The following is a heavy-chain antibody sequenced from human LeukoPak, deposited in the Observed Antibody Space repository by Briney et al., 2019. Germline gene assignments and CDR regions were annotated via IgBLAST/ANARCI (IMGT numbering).Heavy chain of an antibody. Sequence: PGGSLRLSCAASGFTFDDYAMHWVRQVPGKGLEWVSGISWNSGNIGYADSVKGRFTISRDNAKNALYLQMNSLRAEDMALYYCAKADCSSTICSFDYWGQGTLVTVSS. J-gene: IGHJ4*02. CDR1: GFTFDDYA. D-gene: IGHD2-2*01. V-gene: IGHV3-9*03. CDR3: AKADCSSTICSFDY. CDR2: ISWNSGNI.